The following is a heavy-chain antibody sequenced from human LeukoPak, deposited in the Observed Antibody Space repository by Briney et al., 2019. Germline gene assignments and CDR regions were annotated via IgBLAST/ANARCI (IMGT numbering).Heavy chain of an antibody. D-gene: IGHD1-26*01. CDR3: ARVRGEWELLGYLDY. J-gene: IGHJ4*02. V-gene: IGHV3-30*04. CDR1: GFTFSSYA. CDR2: ISYDGSNK. Sequence: GGSLRLSCAASGFTFSSYAMHWVRQAPGKGLEWVAVISYDGSNKYYADSVKGRFTISRDNSKNTLYLQMNSLRAEDTAVYYCARVRGEWELLGYLDYWGQGTLVTASS.